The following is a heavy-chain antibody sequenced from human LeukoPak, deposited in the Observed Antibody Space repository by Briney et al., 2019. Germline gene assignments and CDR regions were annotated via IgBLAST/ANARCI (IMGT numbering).Heavy chain of an antibody. V-gene: IGHV3-23*01. CDR2: ISGSGGNT. CDR1: GFTFRSYA. J-gene: IGHJ4*02. CDR3: AKEGRAVAALDY. D-gene: IGHD6-19*01. Sequence: SGGSLRLSCAAYGFTFRSYAMNWVRQAPRKGLEWVSGISGSGGNTYSAESLKGRVTISRDNSKNTLYLQMNSLRAEDTAVYYCAKEGRAVAALDYWGQGTLVTVSS.